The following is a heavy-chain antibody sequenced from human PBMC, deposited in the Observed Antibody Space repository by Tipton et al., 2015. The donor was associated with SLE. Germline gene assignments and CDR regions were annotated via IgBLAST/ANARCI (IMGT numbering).Heavy chain of an antibody. CDR2: IYYSGST. V-gene: IGHV4-31*03. Sequence: TLSLTCTVSGGSISSGGYYWSWIRQHPGKGLEWIGYIYYSGSTYYNPSLKSRVTISVDTSKNQFSLKLSSVTAADTAVYHCARVHKGRAAGTGGFDYWGQGTLVTVSS. CDR1: GGSISSGGYY. CDR3: ARVHKGRAAGTGGFDY. D-gene: IGHD6-13*01. J-gene: IGHJ4*02.